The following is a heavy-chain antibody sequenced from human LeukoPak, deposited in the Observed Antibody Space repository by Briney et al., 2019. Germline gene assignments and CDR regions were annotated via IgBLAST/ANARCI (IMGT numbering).Heavy chain of an antibody. J-gene: IGHJ4*02. V-gene: IGHV4-59*01. CDR1: GGSISSYY. CDR2: IYYSGST. D-gene: IGHD6-19*01. CDR3: ASCSSGWLGVNY. Sequence: WETLSLTCTVSGGSISSYYWSWIRQPPGKGLEWIGYIYYSGSTNYNPSLKSRVTISVDTSKNQFSLKLSSVSAQGPAVYSWASCSSGWLGVNYWGQGTLVTVSS.